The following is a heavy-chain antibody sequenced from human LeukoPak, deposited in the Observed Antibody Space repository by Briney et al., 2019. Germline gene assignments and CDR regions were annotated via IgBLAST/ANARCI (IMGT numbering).Heavy chain of an antibody. D-gene: IGHD3-22*01. CDR3: ARDNADIMMIAATRFWFDP. CDR2: TYYRSRWYS. Sequence: SQTLSLTCAISGDSVSSDSAAWNWIRQSPSRGLEWLGRTYYRSRWYSDYAASVKGRINISPDTSKNQFSLQLYSVTRGDAAVYYCARDNADIMMIAATRFWFDPWGQGTLVTVSS. CDR1: GDSVSSDSAA. V-gene: IGHV6-1*01. J-gene: IGHJ5*02.